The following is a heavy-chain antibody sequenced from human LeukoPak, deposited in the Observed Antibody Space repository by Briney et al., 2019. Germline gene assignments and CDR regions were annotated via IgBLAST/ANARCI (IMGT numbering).Heavy chain of an antibody. CDR1: GGAISNSQHY. V-gene: IGHV4-39*01. CDR2: LYYSGTT. CDR3: ASDILRYFDANDAFDI. J-gene: IGHJ3*02. Sequence: SETLSLTCSVSGGAISNSQHYWGWIRQPPGKGLEWVGSLYYSGTTYYNPSLKSRATISGDMSKNQFSLKLRSVTAADTAIYYCASDILRYFDANDAFDIWGQGTTVIVSS. D-gene: IGHD3-9*01.